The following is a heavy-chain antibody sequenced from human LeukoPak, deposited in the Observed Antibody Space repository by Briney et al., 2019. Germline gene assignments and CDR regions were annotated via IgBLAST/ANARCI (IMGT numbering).Heavy chain of an antibody. Sequence: PGGSLRLSCAPSGFTFSNYAMGWVRQAPGKGLEWVSTIKRSDGGTYYADSVRDRFTISRDNAKNTLYLQMNSLRAEDTAVYYCAREGVAAADTYFDYWGQGTLVTVSS. V-gene: IGHV3-23*01. CDR2: IKRSDGGT. CDR1: GFTFSNYA. CDR3: AREGVAAADTYFDY. D-gene: IGHD6-13*01. J-gene: IGHJ4*02.